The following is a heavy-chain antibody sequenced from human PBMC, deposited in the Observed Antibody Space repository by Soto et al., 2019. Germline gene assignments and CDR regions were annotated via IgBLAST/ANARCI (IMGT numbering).Heavy chain of an antibody. Sequence: PSETLSLTCTVSVGSISTYYWSWIRQPPGKGLEWIGYIYYSGRTNYNPSLKSRVTISLDTSKNQFSLKLSSVTAADTAVYYCARYAGSSWFDYWGQGXLVTVYS. CDR3: ARYAGSSWFDY. CDR2: IYYSGRT. V-gene: IGHV4-59*01. CDR1: VGSISTYY. D-gene: IGHD6-13*01. J-gene: IGHJ4*02.